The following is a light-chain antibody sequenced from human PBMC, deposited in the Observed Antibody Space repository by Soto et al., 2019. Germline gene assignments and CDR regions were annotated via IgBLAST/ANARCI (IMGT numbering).Light chain of an antibody. V-gene: IGKV3-20*01. CDR3: QQYGESALT. Sequence: EVVLTQSPGTLSLSPGERATLSCRASQSVGNTYLAWYQQKPGQAPRLLIYGTFSRATAIPDRFSGSGSGTDFTLSISRLEPEDFAVYYCQQYGESALTFGQGTQVEIK. CDR1: QSVGNTY. CDR2: GTF. J-gene: IGKJ1*01.